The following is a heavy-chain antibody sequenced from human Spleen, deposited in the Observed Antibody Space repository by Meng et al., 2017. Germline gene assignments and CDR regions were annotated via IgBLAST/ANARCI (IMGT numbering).Heavy chain of an antibody. CDR1: GFTFSSYA. CDR3: AKAGSSEYYFDY. Sequence: GESLKISCAASGFTFSSYAMSWVRQAPGKGLEWVSAISGSGVSTYYADSVKGRFTISRDKSKNTLYLQMNSLRADDTAVYYCAKAGSSEYYFDYWGHGTMVTVS. D-gene: IGHD3-10*01. CDR2: ISGSGVST. V-gene: IGHV3-23*01. J-gene: IGHJ4*01.